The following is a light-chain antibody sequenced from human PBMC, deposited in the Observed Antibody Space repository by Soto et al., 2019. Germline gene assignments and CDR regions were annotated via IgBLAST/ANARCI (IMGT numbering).Light chain of an antibody. V-gene: IGKV3-15*01. CDR2: GAS. J-gene: IGKJ1*01. CDR3: QQYNNWRGT. CDR1: QSVSSN. Sequence: EIVMTQSPATLSVSPGERATLSCRASQSVSSNLAWYQQKPGQAPRLLIYGASTRATGIPARFSGSESGTEFILTITSLQSEDFAVYYCQQYNNWRGTFGQGTKVEIK.